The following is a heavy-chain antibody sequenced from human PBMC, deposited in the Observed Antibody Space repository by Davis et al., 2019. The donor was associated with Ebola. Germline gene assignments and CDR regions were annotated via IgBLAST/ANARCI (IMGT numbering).Heavy chain of an antibody. V-gene: IGHV3-21*01. CDR3: ARDSGGDSYGYFAPEYYYYAMDV. CDR1: GFTFSSYS. Sequence: PGGSLRLSCAASGFTFSSYSMNWVRQAPGKGLEWVSSISSSSSSIYYADSVKGRFTFSRDNANNSLYLLINSLRAEDTAVYYCARDSGGDSYGYFAPEYYYYAMDVWGQGTTVTVSS. J-gene: IGHJ6*02. D-gene: IGHD5-18*01. CDR2: ISSSSSSI.